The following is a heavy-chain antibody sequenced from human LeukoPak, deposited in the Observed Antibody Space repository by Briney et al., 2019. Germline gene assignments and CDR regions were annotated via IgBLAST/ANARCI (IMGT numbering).Heavy chain of an antibody. CDR3: ATYTHWVAGDV. J-gene: IGHJ6*02. V-gene: IGHV3-7*01. CDR1: GFTFSDYW. CDR2: MNQDGSEK. Sequence: GESLRLSCAASGFTFSDYWMSWVRQAPGKGLEWVANMNQDGSEKDYVDSVKGRFTISRDNARNSLYLQMGSLRAEDTAVYYCATYTHWVAGDVWGQGTTVTVSS. D-gene: IGHD3-16*01.